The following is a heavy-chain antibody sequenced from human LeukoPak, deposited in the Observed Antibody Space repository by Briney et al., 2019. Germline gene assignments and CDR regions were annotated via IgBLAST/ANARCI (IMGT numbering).Heavy chain of an antibody. J-gene: IGHJ4*02. V-gene: IGHV3-74*01. CDR1: GFAFSSYW. Sequence: PGGSLRLSCAASGFAFSSYWLHWVRQAPGKGLVWVSRVNPDGSSTNYADSVEGRFTVSRDNAKNTLFLQMSSLRVEDTALYYCVSGDYGNYWGQGTLVTVSS. CDR2: VNPDGSST. CDR3: VSGDYGNY. D-gene: IGHD4-17*01.